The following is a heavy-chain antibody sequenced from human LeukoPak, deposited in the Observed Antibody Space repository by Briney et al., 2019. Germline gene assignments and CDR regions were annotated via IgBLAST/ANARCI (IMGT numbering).Heavy chain of an antibody. CDR3: ARVGGYCSSTSCLGFWFDP. Sequence: SETLSLTCTVSGGSISSYYWSWIRQPPGKGLEWIGYIYYSGSTNYNTSLKSRVTISVDTSKNQFSLKLSSVTAADTAVYYCARVGGYCSSTSCLGFWFDPWGQGTLVTVSS. CDR1: GGSISSYY. CDR2: IYYSGST. V-gene: IGHV4-59*01. D-gene: IGHD2-2*01. J-gene: IGHJ5*02.